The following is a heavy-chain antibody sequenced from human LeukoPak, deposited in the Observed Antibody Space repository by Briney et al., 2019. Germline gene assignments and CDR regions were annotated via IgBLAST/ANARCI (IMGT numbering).Heavy chain of an antibody. CDR3: ARGGGVVLRSYMDV. V-gene: IGHV1-46*01. Sequence: ASVKVSCKASGYTFTGYYMHWVRQAPGQGLEWMGWINPSGGSTSYAQKFQGRVTMTRDTSIVYMELSSLRSEDTAVYYCARGGGVVLRSYMDVWGKGTTVTISS. CDR2: INPSGGST. J-gene: IGHJ6*03. CDR1: GYTFTGYY. D-gene: IGHD3-3*01.